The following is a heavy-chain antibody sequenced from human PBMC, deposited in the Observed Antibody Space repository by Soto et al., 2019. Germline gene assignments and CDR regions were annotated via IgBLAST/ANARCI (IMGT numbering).Heavy chain of an antibody. D-gene: IGHD4-17*01. V-gene: IGHV4-31*03. J-gene: IGHJ4*02. Sequence: QVQLQESGPGLVKPSQTLSLTCTVSGGSISSGGYYWSWIRQHPGKGLEWIGYIYYSGSTYYNPSLKSRVTISVDTSKNQFSLKLSSVTAADTAVYYCARLTLSDYGDSPPLYYFDYWGQGTLVTVSS. CDR2: IYYSGST. CDR3: ARLTLSDYGDSPPLYYFDY. CDR1: GGSISSGGYY.